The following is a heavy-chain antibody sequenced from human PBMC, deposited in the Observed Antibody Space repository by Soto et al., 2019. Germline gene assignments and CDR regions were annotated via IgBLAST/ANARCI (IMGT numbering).Heavy chain of an antibody. CDR2: INPSGGSA. D-gene: IGHD3-10*02. CDR1: GYTLIMYY. V-gene: IGHV1-46*01. CDR3: AGVGNYYVSPQVLCGLDV. Sequence: ASVKVSCKASGYTLIMYYIHWMRQAPGQGLEWMGLINPSGGSAIYAQKFQGRVTMTTDTSTSTVYMELSSLRSEDTAVYYCAGVGNYYVSPQVLCGLDVWGHGTMVTPSS. J-gene: IGHJ6*02.